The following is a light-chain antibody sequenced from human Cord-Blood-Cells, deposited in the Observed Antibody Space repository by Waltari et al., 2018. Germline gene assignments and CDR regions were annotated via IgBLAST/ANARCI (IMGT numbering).Light chain of an antibody. J-gene: IGKJ4*01. CDR1: QGISSS. CDR3: QQYYSYPLT. CDR2: AAS. V-gene: IGKV1-8*01. Sequence: AIRITQSPSSLSASTGDRVTITCRASQGISSSLAWYQQKPGKAPKLLIYAASTLQRGVQSRFSGSGSGTDFTLTISCLQSEDFATYYCQQYYSYPLTFGGGTKVEIK.